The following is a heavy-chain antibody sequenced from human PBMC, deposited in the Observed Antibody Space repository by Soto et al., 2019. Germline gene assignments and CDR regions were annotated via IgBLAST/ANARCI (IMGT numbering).Heavy chain of an antibody. CDR2: INPAGTIT. D-gene: IGHD3-16*01. J-gene: IGHJ5*02. V-gene: IGHV3-74*01. CDR1: GFPFSHYW. Sequence: MQMVESGGGSVQPGGSLRLSCAASGFPFSHYWMHWVRQTPGKGLVWVSRINPAGTITNYAESVEGRFTISRDNADSALCLQMHSLSAEDTAIYYSTSDTFGLRDTWGQGTLVTGSS. CDR3: TSDTFGLRDT.